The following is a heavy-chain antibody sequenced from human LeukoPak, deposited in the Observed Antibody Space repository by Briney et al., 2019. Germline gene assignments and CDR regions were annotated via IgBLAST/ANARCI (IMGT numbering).Heavy chain of an antibody. D-gene: IGHD3-16*01. J-gene: IGHJ1*01. CDR1: GFTFSSYS. V-gene: IGHV3-21*01. CDR2: ISSSSSYI. CDR3: ASAPFGSIEYFQH. Sequence: GGSLRLSCAASGFTFSSYSTSWVRQAPGKGLEWVSSISSSSSYIYYADSVKGRFTISRDNAKNSLYLQMNSLRAEDTAVYYCASAPFGSIEYFQHWGQGTLVTVPS.